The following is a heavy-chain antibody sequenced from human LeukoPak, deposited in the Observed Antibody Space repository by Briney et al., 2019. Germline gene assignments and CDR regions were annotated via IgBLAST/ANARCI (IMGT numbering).Heavy chain of an antibody. J-gene: IGHJ6*03. Sequence: GGSLRLSCAASGFTFSGSAMHWVRQASGKGLEWVGRIRSKANSYATAYAASVKGRFTISRDDSKNTAYLQMNSLKTEDTAVYYCTRIAPYYDILTGYSSYYYYVDVWGEGTTVTVSS. D-gene: IGHD3-9*01. CDR3: TRIAPYYDILTGYSSYYYYVDV. CDR2: IRSKANSYAT. CDR1: GFTFSGSA. V-gene: IGHV3-73*01.